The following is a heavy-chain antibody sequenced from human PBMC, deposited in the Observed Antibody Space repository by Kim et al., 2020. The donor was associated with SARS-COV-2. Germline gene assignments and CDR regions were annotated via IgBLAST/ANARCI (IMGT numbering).Heavy chain of an antibody. V-gene: IGHV3-23*01. Sequence: KGRFTISRDNSKNTLYLQMNSLRAEDTAVYYCAKVSGRNFYYYYYYGMDVWGQGTTVTVSS. CDR3: AKVSGRNFYYYYYYGMDV. D-gene: IGHD3-10*01. J-gene: IGHJ6*02.